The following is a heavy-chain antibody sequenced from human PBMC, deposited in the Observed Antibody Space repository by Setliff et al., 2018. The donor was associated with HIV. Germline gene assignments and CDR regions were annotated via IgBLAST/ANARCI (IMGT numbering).Heavy chain of an antibody. CDR1: DYSITSGYY. D-gene: IGHD2-21*02. Sequence: SETLSLTCGLSDYSITSGYYWGWIRQPPGKGLEWMGSIYRSGSTYDNPSPKSRVTIQFDTSKNQFSLILTSVTAADTAVYYCATQGLTVPIPGGYFQHWGPGILVTVSS. CDR2: IYRSGST. V-gene: IGHV4-38-2*01. CDR3: ATQGLTVPIPGGYFQH. J-gene: IGHJ1*01.